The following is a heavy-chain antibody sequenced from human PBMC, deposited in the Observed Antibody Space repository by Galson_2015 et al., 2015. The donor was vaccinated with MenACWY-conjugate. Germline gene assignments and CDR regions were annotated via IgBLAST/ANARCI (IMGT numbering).Heavy chain of an antibody. CDR2: INVDGSEE. J-gene: IGHJ4*02. CDR3: ARGTLAVAGTDY. Sequence: SLRLSCAASGFTFNNYWMTWVRQAPGKGLEWVANINVDGSEENYMDSVRGRFTISRVNAKNSLFLQVNTLRAEDTAVYYCARGTLAVAGTDYWGQGTLVTVSS. D-gene: IGHD6-19*01. CDR1: GFTFNNYW. V-gene: IGHV3-7*01.